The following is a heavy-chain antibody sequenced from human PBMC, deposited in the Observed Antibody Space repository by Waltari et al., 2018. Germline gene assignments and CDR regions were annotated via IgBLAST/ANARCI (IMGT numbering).Heavy chain of an antibody. D-gene: IGHD4-17*01. V-gene: IGHV1-69*01. J-gene: IGHJ4*02. CDR3: ARDLYGDYRGTGLY. CDR2: IIPIFCTA. CDR1: GGTFSSYA. Sequence: QVQLVQSGAEVKKPGSSVKVSCKASGGTFSSYALSWVRQAPGQGLEWMGGIIPIFCTANYAQKFQGRVTITADESTSTAYMELRSLRSDDTAVYYCARDLYGDYRGTGLYWGQGTLVTVSS.